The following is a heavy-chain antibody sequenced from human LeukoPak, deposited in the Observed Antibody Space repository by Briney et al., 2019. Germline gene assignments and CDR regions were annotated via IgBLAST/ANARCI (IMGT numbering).Heavy chain of an antibody. CDR3: ARDWSDSEKKMSDY. D-gene: IGHD3-3*01. J-gene: IGHJ4*02. V-gene: IGHV1-18*01. CDR2: INADNGNT. Sequence: ASVKVSCKASGYTFTSYDINWVRQATGQGLEWMGWINADNGNTNYAQKFQGRVTMTTDTFTSTAYMEVRSLRSDDTAVYYCARDWSDSEKKMSDYWGQGTLVTVSS. CDR1: GYTFTSYD.